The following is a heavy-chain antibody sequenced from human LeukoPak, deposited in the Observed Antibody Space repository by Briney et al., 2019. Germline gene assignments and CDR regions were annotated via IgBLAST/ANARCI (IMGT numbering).Heavy chain of an antibody. Sequence: SETLSLTCTVSGGSVSSGSYYWSWVRQPPGKGLEWIGYIYYSGSTNYNPSLKSRVTISVDTSKNQFSLKLSSVTAADTAVYYCARDTGERGLYWGQGTLVTVSS. CDR3: ARDTGERGLY. J-gene: IGHJ4*02. CDR2: IYYSGST. D-gene: IGHD1-1*01. V-gene: IGHV4-61*01. CDR1: GGSVSSGSYY.